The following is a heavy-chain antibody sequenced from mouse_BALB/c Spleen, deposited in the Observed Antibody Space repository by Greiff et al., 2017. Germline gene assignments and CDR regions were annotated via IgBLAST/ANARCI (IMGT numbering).Heavy chain of an antibody. CDR2: INPYYGST. Sequence: VQLQQTGPELVKPGASVKISCKASGYSFTDYIMLWVKQSHGKSLEWIGNINPYYGSTSYNLKFKGKATLTVDKSSSTAYMQLNSLTSEDYAVYYCARGGDGYAMDYWGQGTSVTVSS. CDR1: GYSFTDYI. J-gene: IGHJ4*01. CDR3: ARGGDGYAMDY. V-gene: IGHV1-39*01.